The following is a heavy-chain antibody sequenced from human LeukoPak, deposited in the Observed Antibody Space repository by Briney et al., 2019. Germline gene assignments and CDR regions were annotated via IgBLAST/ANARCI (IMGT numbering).Heavy chain of an antibody. D-gene: IGHD5-18*01. V-gene: IGHV4-61*02. CDR3: ARDQKDTATSDRYYYMDV. J-gene: IGHJ6*03. Sequence: SETLSLTCTVSGGSISSSSYYWGWIRQPAGKGLEWIGRIYTSGSTNYNPSLKSRVTMSVDTSKNQFSLKLSSVTAADTAVYYCARDQKDTATSDRYYYMDVWGKGTTVTVSS. CDR1: GGSISSSSYY. CDR2: IYTSGST.